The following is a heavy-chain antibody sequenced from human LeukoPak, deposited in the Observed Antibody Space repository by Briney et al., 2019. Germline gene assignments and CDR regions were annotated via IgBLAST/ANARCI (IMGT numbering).Heavy chain of an antibody. CDR1: GFTFSDHY. J-gene: IGHJ5*02. CDR2: IRNKANIYTT. D-gene: IGHD2-2*01. V-gene: IGHV3-72*01. Sequence: GGSLRLSCAASGFTFSDHYMDWVRQAPGKGLEWVGRIRNKANIYTTEYAASVKGRFTISRDDSKNSLYLQMNSLKTEDTAVYYCARAPGVCSSTSCPRWFDPWGQGTLVTVSS. CDR3: ARAPGVCSSTSCPRWFDP.